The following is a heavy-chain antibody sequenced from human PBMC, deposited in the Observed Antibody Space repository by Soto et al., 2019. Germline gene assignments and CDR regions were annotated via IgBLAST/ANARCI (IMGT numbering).Heavy chain of an antibody. D-gene: IGHD6-13*01. CDR1: SGSICSGGYY. J-gene: IGHJ4*02. V-gene: IGHV4-31*03. Sequence: QVQLQESGPGLVKPSQTLSLTCTVSSGSICSGGYYWSWIRQHPGKGLEWIGYIYYSGSTYYNPSLKSRVTISVDTSKNQFSLKLSSVTAADTAVYYCAREEKGIAALDWGQGTLVTVSS. CDR2: IYYSGST. CDR3: AREEKGIAALD.